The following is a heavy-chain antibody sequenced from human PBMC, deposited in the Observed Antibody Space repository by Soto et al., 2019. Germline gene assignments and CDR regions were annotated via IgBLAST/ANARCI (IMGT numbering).Heavy chain of an antibody. Sequence: GASVKVSCKASGYTFTSYYIQWVRQAPGQGLEWMGIINPSGGSTNYAQKFQGRVTMTRDNSKNTLYLQMNSLRAEDTAVYYCARGTRYYDFWSGYPGFDYWGQGTLVTVSS. CDR2: INPSGGST. D-gene: IGHD3-3*01. J-gene: IGHJ4*02. CDR3: ARGTRYYDFWSGYPGFDY. V-gene: IGHV1-46*01. CDR1: GYTFTSYY.